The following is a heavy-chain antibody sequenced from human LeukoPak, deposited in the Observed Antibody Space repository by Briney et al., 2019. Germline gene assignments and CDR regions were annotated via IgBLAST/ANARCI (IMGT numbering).Heavy chain of an antibody. V-gene: IGHV4-59*01. J-gene: IGHJ4*02. Sequence: KPSETLPLTCTVSGGSISSYYWSWIRQPPGKGQEWIGYIYYSGSTNYNPSLKSRVTISVDTSKNQFSLKLSSVTAADTAVYYCARDGRIGFGYWGQGTLVTVSS. CDR1: GGSISSYY. CDR3: ARDGRIGFGY. CDR2: IYYSGST. D-gene: IGHD1-26*01.